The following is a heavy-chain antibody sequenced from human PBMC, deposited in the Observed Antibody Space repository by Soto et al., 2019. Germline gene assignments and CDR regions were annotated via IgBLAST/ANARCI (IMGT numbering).Heavy chain of an antibody. CDR1: GYTFTSYY. CDR3: ARDRRRFSTGNVFDY. J-gene: IGHJ4*02. Sequence: ASVKVSCKASGYTFTSYYMHWVRQAPGQGLEWMGIINPSGGSTSYAQKFQGRVTMTRDTSTSTVYMELSSLRSEDTAVYYCARDRRRFSTGNVFDYWGQGTLVTVSS. CDR2: INPSGGST. D-gene: IGHD2-2*01. V-gene: IGHV1-46*03.